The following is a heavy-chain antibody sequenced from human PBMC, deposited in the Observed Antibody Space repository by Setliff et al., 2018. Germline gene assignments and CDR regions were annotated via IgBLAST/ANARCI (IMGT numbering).Heavy chain of an antibody. CDR2: IYHSGST. CDR1: GASISSDGYY. D-gene: IGHD6-19*01. CDR3: ARSRTIAVKGGVFAV. V-gene: IGHV4-31*03. Sequence: SETLSLTCSVSGASISSDGYYWSWIRQYPGKGLEWIGYIYHSGSTYYNPSLKSRVTISLDTSENQFSLELTSVTAADTAVYYCARSRTIAVKGGVFAVWGRGTLVTVSS. J-gene: IGHJ2*01.